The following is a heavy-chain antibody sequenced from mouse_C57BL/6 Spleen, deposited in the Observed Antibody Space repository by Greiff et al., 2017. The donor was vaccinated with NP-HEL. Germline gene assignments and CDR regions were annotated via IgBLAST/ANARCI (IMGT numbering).Heavy chain of an antibody. V-gene: IGHV1-76*01. J-gene: IGHJ2*01. CDR2: IYPGSGNT. Sequence: QVQLQQSGAELVRPGASVKLSCKASGYTFTDYYINWVKQRPGQGLEWIARIYPGSGNTYYNEKFKGKATLTAEKSSSTAYMQLSSLTSEDSAVYFCARSEDYYGSSPYFDYWGQGTTLTVSS. CDR1: GYTFTDYY. D-gene: IGHD1-1*01. CDR3: ARSEDYYGSSPYFDY.